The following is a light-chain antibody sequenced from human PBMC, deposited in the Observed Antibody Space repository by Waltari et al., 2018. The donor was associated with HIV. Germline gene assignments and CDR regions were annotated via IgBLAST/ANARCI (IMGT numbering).Light chain of an antibody. J-gene: IGLJ1*01. CDR2: VGTGGIVG. CDR3: GADHGSGSNFVYV. Sequence: QPVLTQPPSASASLGASVTLTCTLSSGYSNYQVDGYQRSTGTGPRFVMRVGTGGIVGSKGDGIPDRFSVLGSGLNRYLTIKNIQEEDESDYHCGADHGSGSNFVYVFGTGTKVTVL. CDR1: SGYSNYQ. V-gene: IGLV9-49*01.